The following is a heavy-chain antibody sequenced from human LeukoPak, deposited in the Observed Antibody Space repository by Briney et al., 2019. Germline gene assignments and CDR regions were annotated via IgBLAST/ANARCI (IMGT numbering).Heavy chain of an antibody. Sequence: GGSLRLSCAASGFTFSSYSMNWVRQAPGKGLEWGSYISSSSSTIYYADSVKGRFTISRDNAKNSLYLQMNSLRAEDTAVYYCARVGSWYRYFDYWGQGTLVTVSS. CDR2: ISSSSSTI. V-gene: IGHV3-48*04. J-gene: IGHJ4*02. CDR3: ARVGSWYRYFDY. CDR1: GFTFSSYS. D-gene: IGHD6-13*01.